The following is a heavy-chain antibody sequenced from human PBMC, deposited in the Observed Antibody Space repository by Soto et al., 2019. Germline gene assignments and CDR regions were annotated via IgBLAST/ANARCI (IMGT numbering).Heavy chain of an antibody. Sequence: QVQLVQSGAEVKKPGSSVKVSCKASGGTFSSYAISWVRQAPGQGLEWMGGIIPIFGTATYAQKFQGRVTITADESTTTAYRERRSLRPEDTAVYSCAGDLGAGYYSYGMDVWGQGTTVTVSS. V-gene: IGHV1-69*01. D-gene: IGHD3-16*01. J-gene: IGHJ6*02. CDR1: GGTFSSYA. CDR3: AGDLGAGYYSYGMDV. CDR2: IIPIFGTA.